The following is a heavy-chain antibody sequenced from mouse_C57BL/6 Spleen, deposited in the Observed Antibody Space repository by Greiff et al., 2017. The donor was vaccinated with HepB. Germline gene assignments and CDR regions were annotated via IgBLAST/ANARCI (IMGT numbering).Heavy chain of an antibody. CDR3: ATPYYYGSSPWFAY. CDR1: GYTFTDYN. Sequence: VQLQQSGPELVKPGASVKIPCKASGYTFTDYNMDWVKQSHGKSLEWIGDINPNNGGTIYNQKFKGKATLTVDKSSSTAYMELRSLTSEDTAVYYCATPYYYGSSPWFAYWGQGTLVTVSA. J-gene: IGHJ3*01. CDR2: INPNNGGT. V-gene: IGHV1-18*01. D-gene: IGHD1-1*01.